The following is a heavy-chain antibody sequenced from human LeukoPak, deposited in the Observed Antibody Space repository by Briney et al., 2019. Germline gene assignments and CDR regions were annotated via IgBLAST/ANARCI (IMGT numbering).Heavy chain of an antibody. CDR2: IYHSGAT. CDR1: GGSISTSYY. D-gene: IGHD6-13*01. V-gene: IGHV4-39*07. J-gene: IGHJ5*02. Sequence: SETLSLTCTVSGGSISTSYYWAWVRRSPGKGLEWIGSIYHSGATDYNPSLKSRLTMSVDTSKNQFSLKLTSVTAADTAVYHCARGRAGRLGWFNPWGQGTLVTISS. CDR3: ARGRAGRLGWFNP.